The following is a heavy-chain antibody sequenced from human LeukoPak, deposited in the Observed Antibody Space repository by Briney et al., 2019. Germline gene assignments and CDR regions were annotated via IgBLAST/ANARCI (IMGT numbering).Heavy chain of an antibody. CDR2: ITSSSSTI. CDR1: GFTFSSYS. V-gene: IGHV3-48*04. D-gene: IGHD2-15*01. Sequence: GGSLRLSCAASGFTFSSYSMNWVRQAPGKGLEWISYITSSSSTIHYADSVKGRFTISRDNARNSLYLQMNSLRAEDTAVYYCARDSLYCSGGSCLAIDYWGQGSLVTVSS. CDR3: ARDSLYCSGGSCLAIDY. J-gene: IGHJ4*02.